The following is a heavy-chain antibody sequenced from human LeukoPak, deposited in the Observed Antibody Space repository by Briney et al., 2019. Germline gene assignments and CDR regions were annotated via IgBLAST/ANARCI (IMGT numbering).Heavy chain of an antibody. J-gene: IGHJ6*02. Sequence: RGGSLRLSCAASGVIDISKYMIWVRQAPGKGLEWVSSIISSGNYIYYADSVKGRFTISRDNAKNSLYLQMNSLRAEDTAVYYCARDGNPTVTTPEKVYYGMDVWGQGTTVTVSS. CDR1: GVIDISKY. CDR3: ARDGNPTVTTPEKVYYGMDV. D-gene: IGHD4-11*01. V-gene: IGHV3-21*01. CDR2: IISSGNYI.